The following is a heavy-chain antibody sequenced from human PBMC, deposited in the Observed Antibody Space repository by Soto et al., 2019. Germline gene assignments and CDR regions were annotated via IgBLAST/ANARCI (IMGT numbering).Heavy chain of an antibody. J-gene: IGHJ4*02. V-gene: IGHV4-59*08. CDR3: TRGSGDY. CDR2: IYYSGSNSGST. D-gene: IGHD6-25*01. CDR1: GDAIRSYY. Sequence: QVQLQESGPELVKPSETLSLTCTVSGDAIRSYYWSWIRQPPGKGLEWIGYIYYSGSNSGSTNYNPSLKSRVTISVDTSKNQISLKLSSVTEADTAVYYCTRGSGDYWGQGTLVTVSS.